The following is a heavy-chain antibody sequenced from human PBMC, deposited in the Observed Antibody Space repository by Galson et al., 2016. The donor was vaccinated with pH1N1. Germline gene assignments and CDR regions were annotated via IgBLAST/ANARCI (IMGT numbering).Heavy chain of an antibody. CDR2: ISSGGSGT. J-gene: IGHJ4*02. D-gene: IGHD6-13*01. CDR1: GFTFSRYA. V-gene: IGHV3-23*01. Sequence: SLRLSCAASGFTFSRYAMSWVRQAPRKGLELVSTISSGGSGTYYADSVKGRFTITRDNPKNMLHLQLNSLRAEDTAVYYCAKGISSTWRSFDSWGQGTLVTVSS. CDR3: AKGISSTWRSFDS.